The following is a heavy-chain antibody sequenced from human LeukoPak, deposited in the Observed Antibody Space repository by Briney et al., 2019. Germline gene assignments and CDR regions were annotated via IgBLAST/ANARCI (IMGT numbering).Heavy chain of an antibody. CDR1: GFTFSSYE. CDR3: AKNGDRGAYCTGGTCYPYFYYYMDV. CDR2: ISSSGSTI. D-gene: IGHD2-15*01. Sequence: PGGSLRLSCAASGFTFSSYEMNWVRQAPGKGLEWASYISSSGSTIYYADSVKGRFTISRDNAKNSLYLQMNSLRAEDTAIYYCAKNGDRGAYCTGGTCYPYFYYYMDVWGKGTTVTI. J-gene: IGHJ6*03. V-gene: IGHV3-48*03.